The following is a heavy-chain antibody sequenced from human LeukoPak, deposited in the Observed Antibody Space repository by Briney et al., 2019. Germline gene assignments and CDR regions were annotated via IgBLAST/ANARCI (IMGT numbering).Heavy chain of an antibody. V-gene: IGHV3-9*01. Sequence: GRSLRLSCAASGFTFDDYAMHWVRQAPGKGLEWVSGISWNSGSIGYADSVKGRFTISRDNAENSLYLQMNSLRAEDTALYYCAKDSIYGDLDYWGQGTLVTVSS. CDR2: ISWNSGSI. CDR3: AKDSIYGDLDY. J-gene: IGHJ4*02. D-gene: IGHD4-17*01. CDR1: GFTFDDYA.